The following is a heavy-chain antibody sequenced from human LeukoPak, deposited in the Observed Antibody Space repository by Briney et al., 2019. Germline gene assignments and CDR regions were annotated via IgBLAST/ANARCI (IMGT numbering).Heavy chain of an antibody. Sequence: PSETLSLTCAVYGGSFSGYYWSWIRQPPGKGLEWIGEINHSGSTNYNPSLKSRVTISVDTSKNQFSLKLSSVPAADTAVYYCARGHRISYYYDSSGRTLDYWGQGTLVTVSS. D-gene: IGHD3-22*01. V-gene: IGHV4-34*01. CDR2: INHSGST. CDR1: GGSFSGYY. CDR3: ARGHRISYYYDSSGRTLDY. J-gene: IGHJ4*02.